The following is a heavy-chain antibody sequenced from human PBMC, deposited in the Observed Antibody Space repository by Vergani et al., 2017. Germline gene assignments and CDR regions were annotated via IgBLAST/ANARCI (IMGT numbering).Heavy chain of an antibody. J-gene: IGHJ4*02. CDR2: IYYSGST. CDR3: ARVRRPPYGSGSYPGLDPDY. CDR1: GGSISSYY. D-gene: IGHD3-10*01. Sequence: QVQLQESGPGLVKPSETLSLTCTVSGGSISSYYWSWIRQPPGKGLEWIGYIYYSGSTNYNPSLKSRVTISVDTSKNQFSLKLSSVTAADTAVYYCARVRRPPYGSGSYPGLDPDYWGQGTLVTVSS. V-gene: IGHV4-59*01.